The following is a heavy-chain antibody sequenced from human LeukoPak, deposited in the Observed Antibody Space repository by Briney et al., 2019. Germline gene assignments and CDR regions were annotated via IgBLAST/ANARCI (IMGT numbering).Heavy chain of an antibody. CDR3: ARHEGDTSGHYIYNWFDP. CDR1: GGSITTYF. J-gene: IGHJ5*02. D-gene: IGHD3-22*01. Sequence: PSETLSLTCTVSGGSITTYFWSWIRQPPGKGLEWIGYIYYSGSTNYSPSLKSRVTLSVDTSKNQFSLKLSSVTAADTAVYYCARHEGDTSGHYIYNWFDPWGQGTLVTVSS. V-gene: IGHV4-59*08. CDR2: IYYSGST.